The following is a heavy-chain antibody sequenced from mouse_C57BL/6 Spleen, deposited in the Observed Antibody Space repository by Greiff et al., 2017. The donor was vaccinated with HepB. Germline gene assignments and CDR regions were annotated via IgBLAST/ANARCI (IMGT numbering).Heavy chain of an antibody. V-gene: IGHV1-82*01. CDR3: AIMVTTVYYYAMDY. Sequence: VKLMESGPELVKPGASVKISCKASGYAFSSSWMNWVKQRPGKGLEWIGRIYPGDGDTNYNGKFKGKATLTADKSSSTAYMQLSSLTSEDSAVYFCAIMVTTVYYYAMDYWGQGTSVTVSS. CDR2: IYPGDGDT. CDR1: GYAFSSSW. J-gene: IGHJ4*01. D-gene: IGHD2-2*01.